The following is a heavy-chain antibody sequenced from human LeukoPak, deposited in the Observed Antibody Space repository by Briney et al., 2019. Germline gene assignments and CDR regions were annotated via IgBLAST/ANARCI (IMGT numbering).Heavy chain of an antibody. J-gene: IGHJ3*02. CDR2: ISWNSGSI. Sequence: PGGSLRLSCAASGFTFDDYAMHWVRQAPGKGLEWVSGISWNSGSIGYADSVKGRFTISRDNAKNSLYLQMNSLRAEDTALYYCAKDIAAAADAFDIWGQGTMVTVSS. V-gene: IGHV3-9*01. D-gene: IGHD6-13*01. CDR1: GFTFDDYA. CDR3: AKDIAAAADAFDI.